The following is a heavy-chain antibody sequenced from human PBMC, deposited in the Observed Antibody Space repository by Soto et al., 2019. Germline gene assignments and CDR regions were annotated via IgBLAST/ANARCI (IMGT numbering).Heavy chain of an antibody. V-gene: IGHV3-30*18. Sequence: GGSLRLSCAASGFTFSNYGMHWVRQAPGKGLERVAIISYDGDNEYYADSVRGRFTISRDNSKNTLYLQTSSLRQEDTAVYYCSKDGGPVYCNSPGCSAKHFDYWGQGTLVTVSS. J-gene: IGHJ4*02. CDR3: SKDGGPVYCNSPGCSAKHFDY. CDR2: ISYDGDNE. D-gene: IGHD2-2*01. CDR1: GFTFSNYG.